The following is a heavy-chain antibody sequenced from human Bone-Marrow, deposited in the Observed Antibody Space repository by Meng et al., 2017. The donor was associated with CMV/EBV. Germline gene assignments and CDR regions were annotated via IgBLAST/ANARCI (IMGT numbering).Heavy chain of an antibody. CDR2: INPSGGST. CDR3: ATLAAAGTGFGPTFDY. CDR1: GYTFTSYY. J-gene: IGHJ4*02. Sequence: ASVKVSCKASGYTFTSYYMHWVRQAPGQGLEWMGIINPSGGSTSYAQKFQGRVTMTRDTSTSTVYMELSSLRSEDTAVYYCATLAAAGTGFGPTFDYWGQGTLVTVSS. V-gene: IGHV1-46*01. D-gene: IGHD6-13*01.